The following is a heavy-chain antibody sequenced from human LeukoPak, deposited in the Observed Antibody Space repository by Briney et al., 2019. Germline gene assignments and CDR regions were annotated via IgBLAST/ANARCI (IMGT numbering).Heavy chain of an antibody. Sequence: SETLSLTCTVSGGSISNTFYYWDWIRQPPGKGLEWIGSINYSGSTYYNPSLKSRVTISVDTSKNQFSLKLSSVTAADTAVYYCARRRFVRGPDVVNPFDYWGQGTLVTVSS. J-gene: IGHJ4*02. CDR2: INYSGST. V-gene: IGHV4-39*01. CDR3: ARRRFVRGPDVVNPFDY. D-gene: IGHD2-8*01. CDR1: GGSISNTFYY.